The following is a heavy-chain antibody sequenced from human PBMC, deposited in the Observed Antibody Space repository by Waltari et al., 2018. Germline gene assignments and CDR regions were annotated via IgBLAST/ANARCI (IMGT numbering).Heavy chain of an antibody. J-gene: IGHJ4*02. CDR2: ISSSSSYI. V-gene: IGHV3-21*01. CDR1: GFPFSSYS. D-gene: IGHD3-10*01. CDR3: ARGRMVKMVRGEFDY. Sequence: EVQLVESGGGLVKPGGSLRLSCAASGFPFSSYSMNWVSQAPGKGLGGFLSISSSSSYIYYADSVKGRFTISRDNAKNSLYLQMNSLRAEDTAVYYCARGRMVKMVRGEFDYWGQGTLVTVSS.